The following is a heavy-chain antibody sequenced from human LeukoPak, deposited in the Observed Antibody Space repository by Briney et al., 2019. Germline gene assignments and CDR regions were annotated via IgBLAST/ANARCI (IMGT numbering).Heavy chain of an antibody. CDR3: ARLSGANTMVRGVISWFDP. CDR1: GFTFSSYA. Sequence: GGSLRLSCAASGFTFSSYAMYWVRQAPGKGLEWVAITSSDGGNKYYADSVKGRFTISRDNSKNTLYLQMNSLRTEDTAVYYCARLSGANTMVRGVISWFDPWGQGTLVTVSS. J-gene: IGHJ5*02. D-gene: IGHD3-10*01. V-gene: IGHV3-30-3*01. CDR2: TSSDGGNK.